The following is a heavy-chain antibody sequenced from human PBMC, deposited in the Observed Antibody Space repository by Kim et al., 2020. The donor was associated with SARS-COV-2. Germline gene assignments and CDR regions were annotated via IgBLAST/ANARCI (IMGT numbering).Heavy chain of an antibody. CDR2: IPYDGSNK. Sequence: GGSLRLSCAASGFTFSSYGMHWVRQAPGKGLEWVAVIPYDGSNKYYADSVKGRFTISRDNSKNTLYLQMNSLRAEDTAVYYCAKVWPVWYYYYGMDVWGQGTTVTVSS. D-gene: IGHD2-8*01. CDR3: AKVWPVWYYYYGMDV. J-gene: IGHJ6*02. CDR1: GFTFSSYG. V-gene: IGHV3-30*18.